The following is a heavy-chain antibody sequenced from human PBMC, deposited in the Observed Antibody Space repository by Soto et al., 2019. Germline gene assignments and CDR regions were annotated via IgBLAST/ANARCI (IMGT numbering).Heavy chain of an antibody. CDR1: GYTFSSYG. CDR3: ARHKGDGSGSYYGY. V-gene: IGHV1-18*01. D-gene: IGHD3-10*01. Sequence: QVQLVQSGAEVKKPGASVKVSCKASGYTFSSYGISWVRQAPGQGLEWMGWISAYNGNTNYAQKLQGRVTMTTDTSTSTAYMALRSLRSEDTAIYYCARHKGDGSGSYYGYWGQGPLVTVSS. J-gene: IGHJ4*02. CDR2: ISAYNGNT.